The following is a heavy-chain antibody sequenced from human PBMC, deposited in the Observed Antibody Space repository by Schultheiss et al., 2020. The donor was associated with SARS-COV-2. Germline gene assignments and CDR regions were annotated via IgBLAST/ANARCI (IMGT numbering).Heavy chain of an antibody. J-gene: IGHJ3*02. CDR1: GFTFSSYW. CDR3: VKDRITIFGVDAFDI. Sequence: GGSLRLSCAASGFTFSSYWMHWVRQAPGKGLEWVSAISGSGGSTYYADSVKGRFTISRVNSKNTLYLQMNSLRAEDTAVYYCVKDRITIFGVDAFDIWGQGTMVTVSS. V-gene: IGHV3-23*01. CDR2: ISGSGGST. D-gene: IGHD3-3*01.